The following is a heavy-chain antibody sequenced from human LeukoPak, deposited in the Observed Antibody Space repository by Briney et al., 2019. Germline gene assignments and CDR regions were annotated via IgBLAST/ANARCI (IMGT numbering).Heavy chain of an antibody. CDR2: IKTDGSST. J-gene: IGHJ5*01. CDR3: ARDSSGSGSFYRNWFDS. Sequence: PGGSLRLSCAASGFTFSSYWMHWVRQAPGKGLVWVSRIKTDGSSTAYADSVKGRFTISRDNAENTLYLQMNSLRADDTAVYYCARDSSGSGSFYRNWFDSSGQGTLVTVSS. CDR1: GFTFSSYW. V-gene: IGHV3-74*01. D-gene: IGHD3-10*01.